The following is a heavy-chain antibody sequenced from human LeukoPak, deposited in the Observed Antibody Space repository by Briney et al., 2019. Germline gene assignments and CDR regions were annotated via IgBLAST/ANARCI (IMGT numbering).Heavy chain of an antibody. V-gene: IGHV1-2*02. CDR2: INPNSGGT. D-gene: IGHD6-13*01. J-gene: IGHJ4*02. CDR3: ARDIIAAAGTSGWLGSYY. Sequence: ASVKVSCKASGYTFTGYYMHWVRQAPGQGLEWMGWINPNSGGTNYAQKFQGRVTMTRDASISTAYMELSRLRSDDTAVYYCARDIIAAAGTSGWLGSYYWGQGTLVTVSS. CDR1: GYTFTGYY.